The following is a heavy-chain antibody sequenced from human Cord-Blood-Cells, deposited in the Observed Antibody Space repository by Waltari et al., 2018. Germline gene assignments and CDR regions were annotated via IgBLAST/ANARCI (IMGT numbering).Heavy chain of an antibody. CDR3: ARGYRITIFGVVIARYGMDV. Sequence: QVQLQQWGAGLLKPSEPLSLTCAVYGGSFSGYYWSWIRPPPGKGLEWIGEINHSGSTNYNPSLKSRVTISVDTSKNQFSLKLSSVTAADTAVYYCARGYRITIFGVVIARYGMDVWGQGTTVTVSS. CDR2: INHSGST. J-gene: IGHJ6*02. D-gene: IGHD3-3*01. V-gene: IGHV4-34*01. CDR1: GGSFSGYY.